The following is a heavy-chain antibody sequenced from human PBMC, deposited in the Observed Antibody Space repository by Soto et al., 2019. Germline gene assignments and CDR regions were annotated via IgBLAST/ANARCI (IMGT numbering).Heavy chain of an antibody. V-gene: IGHV3-7*05. D-gene: IGHD3-9*01. J-gene: IGHJ6*02. Sequence: PGGSLRLSCAASGFTFSSYWMSWVRQAPGKGLEWVANIKQDGSEKYYVDSVKGRFTISRDNAKNSLYLQMNSLRAEDTAVYYCASLGYFDWLLAYYYYGMDVWGQGTTVTVSS. CDR3: ASLGYFDWLLAYYYYGMDV. CDR1: GFTFSSYW. CDR2: IKQDGSEK.